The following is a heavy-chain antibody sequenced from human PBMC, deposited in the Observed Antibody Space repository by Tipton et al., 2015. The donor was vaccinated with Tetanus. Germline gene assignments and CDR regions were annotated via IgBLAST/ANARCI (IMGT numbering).Heavy chain of an antibody. CDR1: GFTFKKYA. V-gene: IGHV3-23*01. CDR3: AKALGSSAWYGT. Sequence: SLRLSCVASGFTFKKYAISWVRQAPGKGLEWVSAIGGDGTSMNYTDSVKGRFTLSRDNSKNTLSLQMNSLRGEDTAVYYCAKALGSSAWYGTWGQGTLVTVSS. D-gene: IGHD6-13*01. J-gene: IGHJ5*02. CDR2: IGGDGTSM.